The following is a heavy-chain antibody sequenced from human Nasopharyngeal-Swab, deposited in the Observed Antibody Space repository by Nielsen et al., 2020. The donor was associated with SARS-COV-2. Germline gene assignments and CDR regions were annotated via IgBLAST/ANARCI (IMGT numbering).Heavy chain of an antibody. J-gene: IGHJ4*02. V-gene: IGHV2-5*02. D-gene: IGHD3-16*02. Sequence: WIRQPPGKALEWLALIYWDDDKRYSPSLKSRLTITKDTSKNQVVLTMTNMDPVDTATYYCAHSKITFGGVIATDYWGQGTLVTSPQ. CDR2: IYWDDDK. CDR3: AHSKITFGGVIATDY.